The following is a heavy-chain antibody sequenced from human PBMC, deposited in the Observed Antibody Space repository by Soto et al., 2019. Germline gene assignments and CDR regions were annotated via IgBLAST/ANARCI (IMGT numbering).Heavy chain of an antibody. CDR1: GGSISSSSYY. D-gene: IGHD3-3*01. V-gene: IGHV4-39*01. CDR2: ISDSGST. CDR3: ARHSNPRGVWSGYYRENYYFYMDV. Sequence: SETLPLTCTVSGGSISSSSYYWGWIRQPPGKGLEWIGSISDSGSTYYNPSLKSRVTISVDTSKNQFSLKLSSVTAADTAVYYCARHSNPRGVWSGYYRENYYFYMDVWGKGTTVTVSS. J-gene: IGHJ6*03.